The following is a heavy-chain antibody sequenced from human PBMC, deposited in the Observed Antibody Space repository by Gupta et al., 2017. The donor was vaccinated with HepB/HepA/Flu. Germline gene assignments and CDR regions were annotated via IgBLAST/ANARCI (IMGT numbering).Heavy chain of an antibody. J-gene: IGHJ4*02. CDR2: VSYSGST. D-gene: IGHD3-3*01. CDR3: ARSLRFLGGHYFDY. CDR1: GGSVNSDSYY. V-gene: IGHV4-61*01. Sequence: QVQLQESGPGLVKPSETLSLTCTVSGGSVNSDSYYWSWIRQPPGKGLEWIGYVSYSGSTNYNPSLKSRVTLSVDTSKSQFSLKLTSVTAADTAVYYCARSLRFLGGHYFDYWGQGTLVTVSS.